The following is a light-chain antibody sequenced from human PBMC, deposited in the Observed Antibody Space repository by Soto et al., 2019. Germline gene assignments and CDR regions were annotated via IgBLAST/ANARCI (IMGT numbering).Light chain of an antibody. J-gene: IGKJ2*01. V-gene: IGKV1-39*01. CDR2: AAS. Sequence: DIQMTQSPSSLSASVGDRVTITCRASQSISSYLNWYQQKPGKAPKFLIYAASSLQSGVPSRFSGSGSGTHFTLTISSLQPEDFATYYCQQSYSTPQTFGQGTKLEIK. CDR1: QSISSY. CDR3: QQSYSTPQT.